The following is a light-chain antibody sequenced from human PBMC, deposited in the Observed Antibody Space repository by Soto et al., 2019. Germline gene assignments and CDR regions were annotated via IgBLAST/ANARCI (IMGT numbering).Light chain of an antibody. J-gene: IGKJ2*01. Sequence: ELVLTQSPATLSLSPGERATLSCRTSQSVSGYSAWYQQKPGQAPRLLIYDTSNRATGIPARFSGSGSGTYFTLTISGLEPEDFAVYYCQHRSNRQYTFGLGTRLEIK. CDR1: QSVSGY. CDR2: DTS. V-gene: IGKV3-11*01. CDR3: QHRSNRQYT.